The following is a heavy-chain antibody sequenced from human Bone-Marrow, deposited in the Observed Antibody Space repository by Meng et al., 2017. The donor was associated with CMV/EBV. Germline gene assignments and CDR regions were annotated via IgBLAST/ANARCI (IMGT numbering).Heavy chain of an antibody. Sequence: SETLSLTCTVSGGSISSYFWNWIRQPPGKGLEWIGYIYYSGSTNYNPSLKSRVTISVDTSKNQFSLKLSSVTAADTAVYYCARDYRVVSGYYDGFNIWGQGKMV. CDR1: GGSISSYF. CDR3: ARDYRVVSGYYDGFNI. V-gene: IGHV4-59*01. D-gene: IGHD3-22*01. CDR2: IYYSGST. J-gene: IGHJ3*02.